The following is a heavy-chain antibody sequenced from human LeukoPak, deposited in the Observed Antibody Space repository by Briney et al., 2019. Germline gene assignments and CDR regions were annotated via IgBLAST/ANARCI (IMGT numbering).Heavy chain of an antibody. CDR3: ASGYAGAPEEY. CDR1: SGTVTSGGYS. D-gene: IGHD2-15*01. Sequence: PSETLSLTCTVSSGTVTSGGYSWNWIRQPPGKGLEWIGCIFHSGNTYYNPSVKSRVTISIDRSKNQFFLSLNSVTAADTAVYYCASGYAGAPEEYWGQGILVTVSS. CDR2: IFHSGNT. V-gene: IGHV4-30-2*01. J-gene: IGHJ4*02.